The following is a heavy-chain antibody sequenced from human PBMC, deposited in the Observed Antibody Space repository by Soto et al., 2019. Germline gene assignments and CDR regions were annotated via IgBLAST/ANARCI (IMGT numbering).Heavy chain of an antibody. V-gene: IGHV5-51*01. D-gene: IGHD6-6*01. J-gene: IGHJ6*03. CDR3: ARCSSSSNYYYYYMDV. CDR2: IYPGDSDT. Sequence: PGESLKISCTGSGYSCTSYWIGWVRQMSGKGLEWMGIIYPGDSDTRYGPSFQGQVTISADKSISTAYLQWSSLKASDTAMYYCARCSSSSNYYYYYMDVWGKGTTVTVSS. CDR1: GYSCTSYW.